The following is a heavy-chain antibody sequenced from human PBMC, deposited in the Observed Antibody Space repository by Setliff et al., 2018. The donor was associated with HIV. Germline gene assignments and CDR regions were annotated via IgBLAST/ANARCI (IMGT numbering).Heavy chain of an antibody. CDR3: ARLIHTGLLYFDY. J-gene: IGHJ4*02. CDR1: GGSIYGYY. Sequence: SETLSLTCTVSGGSIYGYYWDWIRQPPGKEMEFIGYTYISGSTNYSPSFESRVIISADPSKNQFSLKLNSVTAADTAVYFCARLIHTGLLYFDYWGLGMLVTVSS. CDR2: TYISGST. V-gene: IGHV4-4*09. D-gene: IGHD2-8*02.